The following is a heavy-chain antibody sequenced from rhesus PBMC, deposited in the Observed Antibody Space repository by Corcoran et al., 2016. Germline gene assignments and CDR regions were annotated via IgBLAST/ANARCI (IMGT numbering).Heavy chain of an antibody. V-gene: IGHV3-201*01. D-gene: IGHD4-29*01. J-gene: IGHJ4*01. Sequence: EVQLVESGGGVVQPGGSLRLSCAASGFTFDDYAIHWVRQAPGKGLEWVFGISWSGSSTYYADSVQGKFTIYRDKAKNSLYMQMGSLRAEDTALYYCAAEGDYGSSFDYWGQGVLVTVSS. CDR2: ISWSGSST. CDR1: GFTFDDYA. CDR3: AAEGDYGSSFDY.